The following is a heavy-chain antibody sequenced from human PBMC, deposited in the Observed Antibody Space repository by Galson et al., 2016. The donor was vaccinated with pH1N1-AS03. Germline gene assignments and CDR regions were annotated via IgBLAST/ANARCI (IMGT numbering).Heavy chain of an antibody. D-gene: IGHD6-13*01. J-gene: IGHJ1*01. Sequence: SLRLSCAASGFTFSSYPMHWVRQAAGKGLEWVAVISYAGDNKEYADSVKGRFTISRDNSKNTLYLQMNSLRPNDTAVYYCARVRGDSSWYSEYLQHWGQGTLVIVSS. CDR3: ARVRGDSSWYSEYLQH. CDR1: GFTFSSYP. CDR2: ISYAGDNK. V-gene: IGHV3-30*04.